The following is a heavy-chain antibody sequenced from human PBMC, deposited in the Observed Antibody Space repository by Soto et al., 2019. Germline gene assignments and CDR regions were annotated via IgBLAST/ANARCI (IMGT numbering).Heavy chain of an antibody. CDR3: ARGRIAAAGYYYYGMDV. CDR1: GFTVSSNY. D-gene: IGHD6-13*01. J-gene: IGHJ6*02. Sequence: GGSLGLSCAASGFTVSSNYMSWVRQAPGKGLEWVSVIYSGGSTYYADSVKGRFTISRDNSKNTLYLQMNSLRAEDTAVYYCARGRIAAAGYYYYGMDVWGQGTTVTVSS. CDR2: IYSGGST. V-gene: IGHV3-53*05.